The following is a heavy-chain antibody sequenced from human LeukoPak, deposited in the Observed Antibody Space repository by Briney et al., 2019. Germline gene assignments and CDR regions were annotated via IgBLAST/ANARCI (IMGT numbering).Heavy chain of an antibody. CDR2: ISGSGGST. CDR3: AKDSPSRTATTEVPVDY. Sequence: GGSLRLSCAASGFTFSSYAMSWVRQAPGKGLEWVSAISGSGGSTYYADSVKGRFTISRDNPKNTLYLQMNSLRAEDTAVYYCAKDSPSRTATTEVPVDYWGQGTLVTVSS. V-gene: IGHV3-23*01. J-gene: IGHJ4*02. CDR1: GFTFSSYA. D-gene: IGHD1/OR15-1a*01.